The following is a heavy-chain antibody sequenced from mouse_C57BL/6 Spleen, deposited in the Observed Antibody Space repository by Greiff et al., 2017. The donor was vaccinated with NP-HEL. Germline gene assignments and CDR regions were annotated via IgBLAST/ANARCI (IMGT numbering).Heavy chain of an antibody. CDR3: ARDDYYGSSLDY. D-gene: IGHD1-1*01. J-gene: IGHJ2*01. V-gene: IGHV1-64*01. CDR2: IHPNSGST. CDR1: GYTFTSYW. Sequence: QVQLQQSGAELVKPGASVKLSCKASGYTFTSYWMHWVKQRPGQGLEWIGMIHPNSGSTNYNEKFKSKATLTVDKSSSTAYMQLSSLTSEDSAVYYCARDDYYGSSLDYWGQGTTLTVSS.